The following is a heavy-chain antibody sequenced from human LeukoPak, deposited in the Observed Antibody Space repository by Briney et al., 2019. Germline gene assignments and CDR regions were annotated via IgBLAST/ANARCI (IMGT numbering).Heavy chain of an antibody. D-gene: IGHD1-26*01. CDR3: ARDVGATYDAFDI. Sequence: KPSETLSLTCTVSGGSISSYYWSWIRQPPGKGLEWIGYIYYSGSTNYNPSLKSRVTISVDTSKNQFSLKLSSVTAADTAVYYCARDVGATYDAFDIWGQGTMVTVSS. J-gene: IGHJ3*02. V-gene: IGHV4-59*01. CDR2: IYYSGST. CDR1: GGSISSYY.